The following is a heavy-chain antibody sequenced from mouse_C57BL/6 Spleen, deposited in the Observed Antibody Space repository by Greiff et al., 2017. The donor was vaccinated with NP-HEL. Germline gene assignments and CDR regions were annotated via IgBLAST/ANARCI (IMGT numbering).Heavy chain of an antibody. CDR2: IHPHSGST. Sequence: QVQLKQSGAELVKPGASVKLSCKASGYTFTSYWMHWVKQRPGQGLEWIGMIHPHSGSTNYNEKFKSKATLTVDKSSSTAYMQLSSLTSEDSAVYCCARGSYPYYFDYWGQGTTLTVSS. D-gene: IGHD6-1*01. V-gene: IGHV1-64*01. CDR1: GYTFTSYW. J-gene: IGHJ2*01. CDR3: ARGSYPYYFDY.